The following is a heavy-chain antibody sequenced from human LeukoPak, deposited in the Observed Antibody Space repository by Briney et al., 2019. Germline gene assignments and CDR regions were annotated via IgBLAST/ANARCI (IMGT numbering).Heavy chain of an antibody. CDR3: ARDRGYCSGGSCLDNWFDP. J-gene: IGHJ5*02. Sequence: SETLSRTCTVSGGSISSYYWSWIRQPPGKGLEWIGYIYYSGSTNYNPSLKSRVIISVDTSKNQFSLRLSSVTAADTAVYYCARDRGYCSGGSCLDNWFDPWGQGTLVTVSS. D-gene: IGHD2-15*01. CDR1: GGSISSYY. CDR2: IYYSGST. V-gene: IGHV4-59*12.